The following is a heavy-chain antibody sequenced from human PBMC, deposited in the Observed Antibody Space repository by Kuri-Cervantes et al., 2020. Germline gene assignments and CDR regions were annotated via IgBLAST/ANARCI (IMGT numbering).Heavy chain of an antibody. V-gene: IGHV4-4*07. CDR2: IYISGSP. J-gene: IGHJ5*02. Sequence: SETLSLTCTVFGGSISNYYWTWIRQPAGQGLEWIGRIYISGSPNYNPSLKSRVTMSVDTSKNQFSLTLNSLTAADTAVYYCARDNYHILTGRWFDPWGQGTLVTDSS. D-gene: IGHD3-9*01. CDR3: ARDNYHILTGRWFDP. CDR1: GGSISNYY.